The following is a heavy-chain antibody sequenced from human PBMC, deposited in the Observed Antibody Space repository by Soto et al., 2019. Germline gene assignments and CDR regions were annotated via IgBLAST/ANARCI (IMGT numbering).Heavy chain of an antibody. Sequence: ASVKVSCKASGYTFTSYGISCVRQAPGQGLEWMGWISAHNGNTNYAQKLQGRVTMTTDTSTSTAYMELRSLRSDDTAVYYCARGPSNTYYDYIWGRNDAFDIWGQGTMVTVSS. CDR2: ISAHNGNT. D-gene: IGHD3-16*01. CDR3: ARGPSNTYYDYIWGRNDAFDI. J-gene: IGHJ3*02. V-gene: IGHV1-18*01. CDR1: GYTFTSYG.